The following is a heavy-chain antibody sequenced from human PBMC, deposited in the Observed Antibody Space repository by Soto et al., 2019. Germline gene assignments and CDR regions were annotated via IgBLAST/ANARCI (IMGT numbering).Heavy chain of an antibody. V-gene: IGHV3-33*01. CDR1: GFTFSSYG. J-gene: IGHJ6*02. Sequence: GGSLRLSCAASGFTFSSYGMHWVRQAPGKGLEWVAVIWYDGSNKYYADSVKGRFTISRDSSKNTLYLQMNSLRAEDTAVYYCAREVSTAARPVYYYGMDVWGQGTTVTVS. CDR2: IWYDGSNK. CDR3: AREVSTAARPVYYYGMDV. D-gene: IGHD6-6*01.